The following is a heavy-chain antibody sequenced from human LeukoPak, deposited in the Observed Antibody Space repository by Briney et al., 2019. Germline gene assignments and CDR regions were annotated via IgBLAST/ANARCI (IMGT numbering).Heavy chain of an antibody. CDR2: ISYDGSNK. D-gene: IGHD6-19*01. Sequence: GGSLRLSCAASGFTFSSYSMNWVRQAPGKGLEWVAVISYDGSNKYYADSVKGRFTISRDNSQNTLYLQMNSLRADDTALYFCARVLLGSSWYYFDYWGQGTLVTVSS. V-gene: IGHV3-30*03. CDR3: ARVLLGSSWYYFDY. CDR1: GFTFSSYS. J-gene: IGHJ4*02.